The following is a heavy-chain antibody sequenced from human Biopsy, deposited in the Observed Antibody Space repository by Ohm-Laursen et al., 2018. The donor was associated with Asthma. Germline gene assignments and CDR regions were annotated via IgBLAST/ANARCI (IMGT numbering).Heavy chain of an antibody. D-gene: IGHD3-22*01. J-gene: IGHJ4*02. Sequence: SLRLSCAASGFAVSRDYMFWVRQAPGKGLEWVAVISFDGSNKYYGDSVKGRFTIARDNSKNTVYLQMNSLRAEDTAVYYCARGDSSNWSHYYFDYWGQGTLVTVSS. V-gene: IGHV3-30*03. CDR3: ARGDSSNWSHYYFDY. CDR1: GFAVSRDY. CDR2: ISFDGSNK.